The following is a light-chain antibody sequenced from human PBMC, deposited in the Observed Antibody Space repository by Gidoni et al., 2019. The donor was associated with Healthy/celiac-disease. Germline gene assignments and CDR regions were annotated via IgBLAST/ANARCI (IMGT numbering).Light chain of an antibody. CDR3: QSWDSSSVV. Sequence: YELTQPPSVSVSPGQTDSITCPGDKLGDKYACWYQQKPGQSPVLVIYQASKQPSGIPGRLSGSNSGNTDTLTNSGTQAMDEADYYCQSWDSSSVVFGGGTKLTGL. CDR1: KLGDKY. J-gene: IGLJ2*01. CDR2: QAS. V-gene: IGLV3-1*01.